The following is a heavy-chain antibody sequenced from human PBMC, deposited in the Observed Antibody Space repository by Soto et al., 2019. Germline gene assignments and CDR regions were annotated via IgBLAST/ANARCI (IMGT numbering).Heavy chain of an antibody. CDR3: ARVRLTDYVGNYINAMDV. CDR2: IIPIFNTA. J-gene: IGHJ6*02. Sequence: QVQLVQSGAEVKKPGSSVKVSCKASGGTLSNYAFTWVRQAPGQGLEWMGGIIPIFNTANYAQRFQVRVTITADESTSTGSMELNSLRSEDTAVYCWARVRLTDYVGNYINAMDVWGQGTPVTVSS. V-gene: IGHV1-69*01. D-gene: IGHD4-17*01. CDR1: GGTLSNYA.